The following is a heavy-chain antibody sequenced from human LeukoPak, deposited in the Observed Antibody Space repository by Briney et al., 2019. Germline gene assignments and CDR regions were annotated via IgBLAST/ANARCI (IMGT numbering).Heavy chain of an antibody. D-gene: IGHD5-18*01. J-gene: IGHJ4*02. CDR1: GYSISSGYY. CDR3: ARDRGGYQNDY. Sequence: PSETLSLTCTVSGYSISSGYYWGWIRQPPGKGLEWIRSIYHSGSTYYNPSLKSRVTISVDTSKNQFSLKLSSVTAADTAVYYCARDRGGYQNDYWGQGTLVTVSS. V-gene: IGHV4-38-2*02. CDR2: IYHSGST.